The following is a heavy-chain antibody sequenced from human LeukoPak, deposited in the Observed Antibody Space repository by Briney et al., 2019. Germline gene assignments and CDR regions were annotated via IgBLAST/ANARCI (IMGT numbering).Heavy chain of an antibody. CDR1: GFIFSAYT. J-gene: IGHJ4*02. D-gene: IGHD3-22*01. V-gene: IGHV3-21*01. Sequence: GGSLRLSCAASGFIFSAYTMNWVRQAPGKGLEWVSSISSSSTYKYYADSAKGRFTISRDNAQNSVYLQMNSLRAEDTAVYYCARAAQYYYDSSGYYCPDYWGQGTLVTVSS. CDR3: ARAAQYYYDSSGYYCPDY. CDR2: ISSSSTYK.